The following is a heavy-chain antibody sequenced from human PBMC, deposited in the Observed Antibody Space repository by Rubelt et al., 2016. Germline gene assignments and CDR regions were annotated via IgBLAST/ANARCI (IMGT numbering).Heavy chain of an antibody. J-gene: IGHJ4*02. CDR2: IQKTGST. CDR3: ARHRAGATRDFDY. Sequence: QVQLQESGPGLVKPSETLSLTCTVSGGSISDYYWSWIRQPPGEQLEWMGYIQKTGSTNYNPSLSVRVHVSVDPSRNYFSLQLRSVTAADTAVYYCARHRAGATRDFDYWGQGTLVTVSS. D-gene: IGHD1-26*01. CDR1: GGSISDYY. V-gene: IGHV4-59*08.